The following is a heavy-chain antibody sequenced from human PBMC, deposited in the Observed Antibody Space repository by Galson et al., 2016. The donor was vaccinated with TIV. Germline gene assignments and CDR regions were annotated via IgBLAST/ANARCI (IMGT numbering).Heavy chain of an antibody. D-gene: IGHD3-22*01. CDR1: GFTFSSYA. V-gene: IGHV3-23*01. CDR2: ISASGGST. J-gene: IGHJ6*02. CDR3: EKVPSTGFNYDYGMDV. Sequence: SLRLSCAASGFTFSSYAMSWVRQAPGKGLEWVSAISASGGSTYYADSVKGRFTISRDNSKKTVYMQMNSLRAEDTAVSYCEKVPSTGFNYDYGMDVLGQGTTVTVSS.